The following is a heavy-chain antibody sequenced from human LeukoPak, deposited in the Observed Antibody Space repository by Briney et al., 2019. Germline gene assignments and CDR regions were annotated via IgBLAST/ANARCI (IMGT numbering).Heavy chain of an antibody. D-gene: IGHD6-13*01. CDR1: GGTFSSYA. V-gene: IGHV1-69*04. CDR2: IIPILGIA. J-gene: IGHJ2*01. CDR3: AVGFSSSWRYWYFDL. Sequence: SVKVSCKASGGTFSSYAISWVRQAPGQGLEWMGRIIPILGIASYAQKFQGRVTITADKSTSTAYMELSSLRSEDTAVYYCAVGFSSSWRYWYFDLWGRGTLVTVSS.